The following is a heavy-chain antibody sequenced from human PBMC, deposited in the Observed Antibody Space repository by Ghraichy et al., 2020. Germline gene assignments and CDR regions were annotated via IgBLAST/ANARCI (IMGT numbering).Heavy chain of an antibody. CDR1: GFTFSSYA. CDR2: ISGSGGST. D-gene: IGHD3-3*01. J-gene: IGHJ5*02. Sequence: GGSLRLSCAASGFTFSSYAMSWVRQAPGKGLEWVSAISGSGGSTYYADSVKGRFTISRDNSKNTLYLQMNSLRAEDTAVYYCAKVYPDFWSGYPLPNWFDPWGQGTLVTVSS. CDR3: AKVYPDFWSGYPLPNWFDP. V-gene: IGHV3-23*01.